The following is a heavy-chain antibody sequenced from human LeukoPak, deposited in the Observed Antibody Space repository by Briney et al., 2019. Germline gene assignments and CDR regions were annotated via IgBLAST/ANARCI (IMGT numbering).Heavy chain of an antibody. V-gene: IGHV4-34*01. CDR2: INHSGSP. Sequence: SETLSLTCAVYGGSFSGYYWSWIRQPPGEGVEWIGEINHSGSPIYTPSLKSRVTISVDMSKNQFSLDLSSVTCGDTPVYFCARWESGWDLDAFDIWGQGTMVTVSS. CDR3: ARWESGWDLDAFDI. CDR1: GGSFSGYY. J-gene: IGHJ3*02. D-gene: IGHD1-26*01.